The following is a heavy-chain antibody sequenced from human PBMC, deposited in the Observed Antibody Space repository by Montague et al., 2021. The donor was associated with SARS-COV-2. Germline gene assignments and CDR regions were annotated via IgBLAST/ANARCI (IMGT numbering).Heavy chain of an antibody. J-gene: IGHJ6*02. D-gene: IGHD3-22*01. CDR2: IYYSGST. V-gene: IGHV4-39*02. Sequence: SETLSLTCTVSGGSIRTSSYYWGWIRQPPGKGLDWIGSIYYSGSTYYNPSLKSRVTISVDTSKNQFSLKLSSVTAADTAVYYGARDRERYDASDYSGVYYYYGMDVWGQGTTVTVSS. CDR3: ARDRERYDASDYSGVYYYYGMDV. CDR1: GGSIRTSSYY.